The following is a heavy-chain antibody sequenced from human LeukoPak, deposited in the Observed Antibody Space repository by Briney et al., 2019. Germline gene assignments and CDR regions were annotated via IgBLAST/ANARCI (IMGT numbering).Heavy chain of an antibody. V-gene: IGHV1-69*04. Sequence: SVKVSCKASGGTFSSYAISWVRQAPGQGLEWMGRIIPILGIANYAQKFQGRVTITADKSTSTAYMELSGLRSEDTAVYYCARDIGGYSYGVDYWGQGTLVTVSS. J-gene: IGHJ4*02. CDR3: ARDIGGYSYGVDY. CDR2: IIPILGIA. D-gene: IGHD5-18*01. CDR1: GGTFSSYA.